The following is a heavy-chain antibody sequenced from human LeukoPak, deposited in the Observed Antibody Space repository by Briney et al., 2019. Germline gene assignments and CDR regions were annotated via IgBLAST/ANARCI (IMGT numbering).Heavy chain of an antibody. CDR3: ARDQSAPYYYDSSGYYSVGY. J-gene: IGHJ4*02. V-gene: IGHV1-69*04. CDR2: IIAILGIA. CDR1: GGTFISYA. Sequence: SVKVSCKASGGTFISYAISWVRQAPGQGLEWMGRIIAILGIANYAQKFQGRVTITADKSTSTAYMELSSLRSEDTAVYYCARDQSAPYYYDSSGYYSVGYWGQGTLVTVST. D-gene: IGHD3-22*01.